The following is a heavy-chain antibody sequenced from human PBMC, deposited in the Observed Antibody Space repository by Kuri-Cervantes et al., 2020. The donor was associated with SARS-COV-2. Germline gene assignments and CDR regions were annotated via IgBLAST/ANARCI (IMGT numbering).Heavy chain of an antibody. CDR2: INPNSGGT. D-gene: IGHD3-10*01. Sequence: ASVKVSCKASGYTFSGYYIYWVQRAPGQGLEWMGWINPNSGGTNYAQKFQGWVTMTRDTSISTAYMELSRLRSDDTAVYYCARGMVRGIIQSYYYATDVWGQGTTVTVSS. CDR3: ARGMVRGIIQSYYYATDV. J-gene: IGHJ6*02. CDR1: GYTFSGYY. V-gene: IGHV1-2*04.